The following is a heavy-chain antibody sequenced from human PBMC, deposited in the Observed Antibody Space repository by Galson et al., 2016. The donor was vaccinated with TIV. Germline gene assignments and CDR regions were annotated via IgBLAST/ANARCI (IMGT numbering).Heavy chain of an antibody. D-gene: IGHD3-16*01. Sequence: SLRLSCSASGFTFGSYVMHWVRQAPGKGLEWVSSVSGSGLSTYYADFVKGRFTISRHTSKNMVYLQMNSLRAEDTAIYYRAKDTVKGPQGGFFHHWGQGTLATVSS. CDR1: GFTFGSYV. CDR3: AKDTVKGPQGGFFHH. J-gene: IGHJ4*02. CDR2: VSGSGLST. V-gene: IGHV3-23*01.